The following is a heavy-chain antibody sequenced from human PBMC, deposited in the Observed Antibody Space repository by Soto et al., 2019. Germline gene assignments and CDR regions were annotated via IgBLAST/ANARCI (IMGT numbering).Heavy chain of an antibody. J-gene: IGHJ4*02. V-gene: IGHV1-69*02. Sequence: GASVKVSCKASGGTFSSYTISWVRQAPGQGLEWMGRIIPILGIANYAQKFQGRVTITADKSTSTAYMELSSLRSEDTAVYYCASGYYDSSGFLGYWGQGTLVTVSS. CDR1: GGTFSSYT. CDR2: IIPILGIA. CDR3: ASGYYDSSGFLGY. D-gene: IGHD3-22*01.